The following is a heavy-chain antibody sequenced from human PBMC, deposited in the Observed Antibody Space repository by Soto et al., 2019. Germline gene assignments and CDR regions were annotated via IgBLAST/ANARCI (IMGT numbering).Heavy chain of an antibody. D-gene: IGHD4-17*01. Sequence: SVKVSCKASGGTFSSYAISWVRQAPGQGLEWMGGIIPIFGTANYAQKFQGRVTITADESTSTAYMELSSLRSEDTAVYYCARDRVNGDYVVAEYFQHWGQGTLATVSS. CDR1: GGTFSSYA. CDR3: ARDRVNGDYVVAEYFQH. CDR2: IIPIFGTA. V-gene: IGHV1-69*13. J-gene: IGHJ1*01.